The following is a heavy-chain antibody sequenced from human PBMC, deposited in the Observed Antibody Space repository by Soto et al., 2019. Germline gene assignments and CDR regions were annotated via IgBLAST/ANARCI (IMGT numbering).Heavy chain of an antibody. Sequence: GESLRLSCATSGFTFSNYWIHWVRQAPGEGLVWVSRINPDATTINYADSVKGRFTVSRDNAKNTLYLQMNSLRAEDTAVYYCATAGSYRFDHWGQGTLVTVSS. V-gene: IGHV3-74*01. D-gene: IGHD3-10*01. J-gene: IGHJ4*02. CDR1: GFTFSNYW. CDR3: ATAGSYRFDH. CDR2: INPDATTI.